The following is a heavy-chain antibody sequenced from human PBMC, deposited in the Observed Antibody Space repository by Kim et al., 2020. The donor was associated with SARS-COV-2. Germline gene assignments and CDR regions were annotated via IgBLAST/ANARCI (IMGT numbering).Heavy chain of an antibody. CDR1: GGSISSYY. D-gene: IGHD4-17*01. CDR2: VYYSGGT. J-gene: IGHJ5*02. CDR3: ARSDYGDYRVGFDP. Sequence: SETLSLTCSVSGGSISSYYWSWIRQPPGKGLEWIGYVYYSGGTKYNPSLKSRVTISVDTSKNQFSLKLSSVTAADSAVYYCARSDYGDYRVGFDPWGQGTLVTVSS. V-gene: IGHV4-59*01.